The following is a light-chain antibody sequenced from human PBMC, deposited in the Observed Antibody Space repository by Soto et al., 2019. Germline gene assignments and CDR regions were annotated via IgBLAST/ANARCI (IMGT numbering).Light chain of an antibody. J-gene: IGKJ1*01. Sequence: DIQMTQSPSSLSASVGDIVTITFRASQSISSYLNWYQQKPGKAPKLLIYAASSLQSGVPSRFSGSGSGTDFTLTISSLQPEDFATYYCQQSYSTPWTLGQGTKVDIK. CDR1: QSISSY. CDR3: QQSYSTPWT. V-gene: IGKV1-39*01. CDR2: AAS.